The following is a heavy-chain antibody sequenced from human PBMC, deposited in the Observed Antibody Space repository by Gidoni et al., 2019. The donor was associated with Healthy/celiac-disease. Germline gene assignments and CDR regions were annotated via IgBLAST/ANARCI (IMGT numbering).Heavy chain of an antibody. Sequence: QVQLQESGPGLVKPSETLSLTCTVSGGSISSYYWSWIRQPPGKGLEWIGYIYYSGSTNYNPSLKSRVTISVDTSKNQFSLKLSSVTAADTAVYYCASVKGHGWFDPWGQGTLVTVSS. V-gene: IGHV4-59*08. CDR1: GGSISSYY. J-gene: IGHJ5*02. CDR2: IYYSGST. CDR3: ASVKGHGWFDP.